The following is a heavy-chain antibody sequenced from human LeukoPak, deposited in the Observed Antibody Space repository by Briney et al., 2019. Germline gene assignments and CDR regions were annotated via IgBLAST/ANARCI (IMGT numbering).Heavy chain of an antibody. CDR3: ARDRDLIGVTTTRLDY. CDR1: GYVVNLCV. J-gene: IGHJ4*02. D-gene: IGHD6-19*01. Sequence: ASVKVSCKASGYVVNLCVFQWVRQAPGQGLEWMGWISGYNGDTKYEQKIQGRVTLTTDSSASTAYMEVRTLRSNVTDIYYCARDRDLIGVTTTRLDYWGQGTLVTVSS. V-gene: IGHV1-18*04. CDR2: ISGYNGDT.